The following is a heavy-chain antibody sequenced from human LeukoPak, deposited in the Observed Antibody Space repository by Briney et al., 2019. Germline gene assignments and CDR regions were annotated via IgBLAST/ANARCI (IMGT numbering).Heavy chain of an antibody. Sequence: GGSLRLSCAASGFTFSSYSMNWVRQAPGMGLEWVSYISTTSSTIHYADSVKGRFTISRDNAKNSLYLQMNTLRAEDTAVYYCARGSSWYFDDWGQGILVTVSS. V-gene: IGHV3-48*04. J-gene: IGHJ4*02. CDR2: ISTTSSTI. CDR3: ARGSSWYFDD. D-gene: IGHD6-13*01. CDR1: GFTFSSYS.